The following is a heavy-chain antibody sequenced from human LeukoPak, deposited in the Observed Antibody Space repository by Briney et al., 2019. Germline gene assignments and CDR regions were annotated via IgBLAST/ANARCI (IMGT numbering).Heavy chain of an antibody. V-gene: IGHV3-7*01. D-gene: IGHD3-9*01. J-gene: IGHJ5*01. CDR1: GITFSGYW. Sequence: GGSLRLSCAVSGITFSGYWMNWVRQAPGEGLEWVGSIKGDGSERYYVDSVKGRLTISRDNAKNSLYLQMKSLRAEDTAVYYCVRDWDHFDFDSWGLGTLVTVSS. CDR3: VRDWDHFDFDS. CDR2: IKGDGSER.